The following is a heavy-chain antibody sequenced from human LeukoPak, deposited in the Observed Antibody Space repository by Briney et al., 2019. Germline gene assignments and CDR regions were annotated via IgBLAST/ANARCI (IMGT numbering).Heavy chain of an antibody. CDR1: GGSISTYY. V-gene: IGHV4-59*01. CDR2: IYYTGST. Sequence: PSETLSLTCTVSGGSISTYYWSWIRQPPGKGLEWIGYIYYTGSTNYNPSLKSRVTISVDTSKNQFSLKLSSVTAADTAVYYCARGENSYGSDYWGQGTLVTVSS. CDR3: ARGENSYGSDY. D-gene: IGHD5-18*01. J-gene: IGHJ4*02.